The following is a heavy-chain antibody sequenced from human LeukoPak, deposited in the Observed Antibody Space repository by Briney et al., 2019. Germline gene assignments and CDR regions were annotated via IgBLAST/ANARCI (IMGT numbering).Heavy chain of an antibody. CDR1: GFTLSDYY. Sequence: GGSLRLSCAASGFTLSDYYMSWVRQAAGEGLEWVSYISSSSSYINYADSVKGRFTITRDNAKNSLYLQMNSLSVEDTAVYYCAGGRVGQFLDYWGQGTLITVSS. CDR3: AGGRVGQFLDY. J-gene: IGHJ4*02. CDR2: ISSSSSYI. D-gene: IGHD3-16*01. V-gene: IGHV3-11*03.